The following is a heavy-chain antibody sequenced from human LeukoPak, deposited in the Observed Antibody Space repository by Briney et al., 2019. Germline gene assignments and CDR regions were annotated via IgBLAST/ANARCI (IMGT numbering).Heavy chain of an antibody. Sequence: SETLSLTCTVSGGSISSSTYYWGWIRQPPGKGLEWIGSIYYSGSTYYNPSLKSRVTISVDTSKNQFSLKLSSVTAADTAVYYCASLKVGATAKWGQGTLVTVSS. V-gene: IGHV4-39*07. CDR3: ASLKVGATAK. D-gene: IGHD1-26*01. J-gene: IGHJ4*02. CDR1: GGSISSSTYY. CDR2: IYYSGST.